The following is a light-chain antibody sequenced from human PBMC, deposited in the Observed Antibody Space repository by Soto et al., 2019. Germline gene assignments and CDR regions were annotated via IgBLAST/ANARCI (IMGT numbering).Light chain of an antibody. CDR1: NSNIGAGFD. Sequence: QSVLTQPHSVSEAPGQRVTISCTGTNSNIGAGFDVHWYQQHPGKAPKVMIYEVSNRPSGVSNRFSGSKSGNTASLTISGLQAEDEADYYCSSYRSIGTLVFGTGTKLTVL. CDR2: EVS. CDR3: SSYRSIGTLV. J-gene: IGLJ1*01. V-gene: IGLV2-14*01.